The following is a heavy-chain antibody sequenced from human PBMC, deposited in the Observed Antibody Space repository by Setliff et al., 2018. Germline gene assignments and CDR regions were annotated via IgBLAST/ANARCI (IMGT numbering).Heavy chain of an antibody. Sequence: SETLSLTCTVSGGSMITNDYFWGWIRQPPGTGLEWIGSIYYSGDTYYNPSLKSRATVSVDTSTSQFSLNLTSVTAADTAVYYCATSGFCSAGSCYSFDDWGQGALVTVSS. CDR2: IYYSGDT. J-gene: IGHJ4*02. V-gene: IGHV4-39*07. CDR3: ATSGFCSAGSCYSFDD. CDR1: GGSMITNDYF. D-gene: IGHD6-19*01.